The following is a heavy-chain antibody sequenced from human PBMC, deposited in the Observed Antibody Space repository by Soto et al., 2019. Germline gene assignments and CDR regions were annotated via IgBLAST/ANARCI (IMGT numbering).Heavy chain of an antibody. J-gene: IGHJ4*02. CDR2: ISYDGSNK. D-gene: IGHD3-10*01. CDR3: ARDRGLLWFGELSGLDY. Sequence: QVQLVESGGGVVQPGRSLRLSCAASGFTFSSYAMHWVRQAPGKGLEWVAVISYDGSNKYYADSVKGRFTISRDNSKNTLYLQMNSLGAEVTAVYYCARDRGLLWFGELSGLDYWVQGTLVTVSS. CDR1: GFTFSSYA. V-gene: IGHV3-30-3*01.